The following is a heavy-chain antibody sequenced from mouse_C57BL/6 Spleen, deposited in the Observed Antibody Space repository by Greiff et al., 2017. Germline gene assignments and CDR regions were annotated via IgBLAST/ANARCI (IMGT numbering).Heavy chain of an antibody. D-gene: IGHD2-1*01. J-gene: IGHJ3*01. Sequence: QVQLKESGPELVKPGASVKISCKASGYAFSSSWMNWVKQRPGKGLAWIGRIYPGDGDTNYNGKFKGKATLTVDKSSSTAYMQLSSLTSDDSAVXFCARNYGNFAWFAYWGQGTLVTVSA. V-gene: IGHV1-82*01. CDR1: GYAFSSSW. CDR3: ARNYGNFAWFAY. CDR2: IYPGDGDT.